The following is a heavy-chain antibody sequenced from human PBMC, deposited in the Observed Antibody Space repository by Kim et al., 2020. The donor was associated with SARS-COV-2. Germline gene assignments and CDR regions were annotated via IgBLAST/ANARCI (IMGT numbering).Heavy chain of an antibody. CDR1: GGTFSSYA. J-gene: IGHJ4*02. CDR3: ARVGAARALSGSAFDY. D-gene: IGHD6-6*01. V-gene: IGHV1-69*13. Sequence: SVKVSCKASGGTFSSYAISWVRQAPGQGLEWMGGIIPIFGTANYAQKFQGRVTITADESTSTAYMELSSLRSEDTAVYYCARVGAARALSGSAFDYWGQGTLVTVSS. CDR2: IIPIFGTA.